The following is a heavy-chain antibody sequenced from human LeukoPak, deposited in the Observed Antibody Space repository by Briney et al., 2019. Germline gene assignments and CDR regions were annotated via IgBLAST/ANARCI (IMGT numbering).Heavy chain of an antibody. J-gene: IGHJ4*02. Sequence: GGSLRLSCAASGFTFSSYSMNWVRQAPGKGLERVSSISSSSSYIYYADSVKGRFTISRDNAKNSLYLQMNSLRAEDTAVYYCATQHIVVVPAAIVELDYWGQGTLVTVSS. CDR2: ISSSSSYI. V-gene: IGHV3-21*01. D-gene: IGHD2-2*01. CDR1: GFTFSSYS. CDR3: ATQHIVVVPAAIVELDY.